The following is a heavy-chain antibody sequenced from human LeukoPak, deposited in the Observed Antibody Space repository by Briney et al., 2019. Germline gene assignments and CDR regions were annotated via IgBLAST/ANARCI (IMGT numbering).Heavy chain of an antibody. CDR2: IYSSGST. Sequence: PSETLSLTCTVSGGSISSYYWSWIRQPAGKGLEWIGRIYSSGSTNYNPSLKSRVTMSVDTSKNQFSLRLSSVTAADTAVYYCARRGVPHDAFDIWGQGTMVTVSS. CDR1: GGSISSYY. V-gene: IGHV4-4*07. J-gene: IGHJ3*02. D-gene: IGHD1-1*01. CDR3: ARRGVPHDAFDI.